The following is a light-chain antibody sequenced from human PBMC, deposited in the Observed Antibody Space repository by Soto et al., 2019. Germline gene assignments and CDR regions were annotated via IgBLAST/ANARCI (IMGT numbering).Light chain of an antibody. V-gene: IGLV2-14*01. CDR2: EVS. CDR3: SSYTSSNTGV. Sequence: QSALTQPASVSGSPGQSITISCTGTSSDVGGYNSVSWYQQHPGKVPKVMIYEVSNRPSGVSDRFSGSKSGNTASLTISGLQAEDEADYYCSSYTSSNTGVFGGGTKLTVL. J-gene: IGLJ3*02. CDR1: SSDVGGYNS.